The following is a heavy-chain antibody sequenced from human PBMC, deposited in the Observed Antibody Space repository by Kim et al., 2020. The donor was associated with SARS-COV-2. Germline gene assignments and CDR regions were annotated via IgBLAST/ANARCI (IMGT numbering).Heavy chain of an antibody. D-gene: IGHD3-16*02. CDR1: GFTFSSYA. CDR3: SKALYHDTCLDY. J-gene: IGHJ4*01. CDR2: IGGRGGAT. V-gene: IGHV3-23*01. Sequence: GGSLRLSCAASGFTFSSYAMSWVRQAPGKGLEWVATIGGRGGATYYADAVKGRFTISSDNSNTTLFLQMNILRAEDTAVYDCSKALYHDTCLDYWG.